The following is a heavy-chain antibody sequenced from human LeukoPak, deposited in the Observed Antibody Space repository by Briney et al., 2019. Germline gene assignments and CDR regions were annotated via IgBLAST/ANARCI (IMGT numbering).Heavy chain of an antibody. CDR1: GGSISSYY. V-gene: IGHV4-59*12. D-gene: IGHD4-17*01. Sequence: SETLSLTCTVSGGSISSYYWSWIRQPPGKGLEGIGYSYHSGRTNYNPSLKSRVTISVDTSKNQFSLKLSSVTAADTAVYYCARGGTTVTPGLLWFDPWGQGTLVTVSS. CDR3: ARGGTTVTPGLLWFDP. J-gene: IGHJ5*02. CDR2: SYHSGRT.